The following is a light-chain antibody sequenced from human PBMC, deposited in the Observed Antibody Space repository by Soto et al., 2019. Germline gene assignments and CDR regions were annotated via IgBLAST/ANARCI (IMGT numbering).Light chain of an antibody. CDR2: GAS. CDR3: QKYDSAPKT. Sequence: EIVMTQSPAALSVSPGERVTLSCRASQRVSRDLAWYQQKPGQAPRLLIYGASSRATGIPDRFSGSGSGTDFTLTISNLQPEDVATYYCQKYDSAPKTFGQGTKVDIK. J-gene: IGKJ1*01. V-gene: IGKV3D-15*01. CDR1: QRVSRD.